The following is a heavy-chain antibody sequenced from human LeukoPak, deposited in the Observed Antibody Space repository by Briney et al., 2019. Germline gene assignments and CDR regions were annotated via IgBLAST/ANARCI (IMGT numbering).Heavy chain of an antibody. Sequence: ASVKVSCKASGYTFTDYYFHWVRQAPGQGLEWMGWINPNSGGTNYAQKFQGRVTMTRDTSISTAYMELSRLRSDDTAVYYCATLGYCSGGSCYDFDYWGQGTLLVTVSS. CDR1: GYTFTDYY. J-gene: IGHJ4*02. CDR2: INPNSGGT. V-gene: IGHV1-2*02. D-gene: IGHD2-15*01. CDR3: ATLGYCSGGSCYDFDY.